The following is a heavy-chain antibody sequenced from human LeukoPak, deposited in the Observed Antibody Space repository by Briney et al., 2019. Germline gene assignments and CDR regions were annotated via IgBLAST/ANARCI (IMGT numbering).Heavy chain of an antibody. J-gene: IGHJ4*02. D-gene: IGHD6-19*01. CDR3: ARGPVIAVAGTGFDC. Sequence: KSSETLSLTCAVYGGSFSGYYWSWIRQPPGKGLEWIGEINHSGSTNYNPSLKSRVTISVDTSKNQFSLKLSSVTAADTAVYYCARGPVIAVAGTGFDCWGQGTLVTVSS. CDR1: GGSFSGYY. V-gene: IGHV4-34*01. CDR2: INHSGST.